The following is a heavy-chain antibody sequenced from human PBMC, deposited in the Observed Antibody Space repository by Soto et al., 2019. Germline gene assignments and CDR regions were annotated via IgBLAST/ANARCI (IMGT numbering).Heavy chain of an antibody. Sequence: EAQVVESGGGVVQPGGSLRLSCAGSGFTFSGYWMHWVRQSPGKGLVWVSRINSDGTTTAYADSVKGRFTISRDNSKNTLYLQMSSLRAEDTAVYYCTHCSGESCHGGYFGMDVW. J-gene: IGHJ6*01. CDR1: GFTFSGYW. CDR3: THCSGESCHGGYFGMDV. CDR2: INSDGTTT. V-gene: IGHV3-74*01. D-gene: IGHD2-15*01.